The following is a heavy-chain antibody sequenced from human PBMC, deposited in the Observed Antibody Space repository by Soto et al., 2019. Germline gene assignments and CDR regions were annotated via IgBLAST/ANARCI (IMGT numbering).Heavy chain of an antibody. D-gene: IGHD6-13*01. CDR2: INSDGSST. J-gene: IGHJ4*02. V-gene: IGHV3-74*01. CDR3: ARESVLGYSSSWPYFDY. CDR1: GFTFSSYW. Sequence: EVQLVESGGGLVQPGGSLRLSCAASGFTFSSYWMHWVRQAPGKGLVWVSRINSDGSSTSYADSVKGRFTISRDNAKNTLDLQRNSLRVEDTAVYYCARESVLGYSSSWPYFDYWGQGTLVTVSS.